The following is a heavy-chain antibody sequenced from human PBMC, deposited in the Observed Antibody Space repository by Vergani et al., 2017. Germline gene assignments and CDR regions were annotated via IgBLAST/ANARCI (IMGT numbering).Heavy chain of an antibody. Sequence: QVQLVQSGAEVKKPGSSVKVSCKASGGTFSSYAISWVRQAPGQGLEWMGGIIPIFGTANYAQKFQGRVTMTADESTSTAYMELSSLRSEDTAVYYCAGAEIVVVPAAMGDYYYYYMDVWGKGTTVTVSS. CDR3: AGAEIVVVPAAMGDYYYYYMDV. J-gene: IGHJ6*03. CDR1: GGTFSSYA. CDR2: IIPIFGTA. D-gene: IGHD2-2*01. V-gene: IGHV1-69*12.